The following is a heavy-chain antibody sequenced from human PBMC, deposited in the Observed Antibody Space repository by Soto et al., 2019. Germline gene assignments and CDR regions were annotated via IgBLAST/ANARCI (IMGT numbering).Heavy chain of an antibody. CDR3: AKVKRGYSGYDPRSPSYYYGMDV. V-gene: IGHV3-30*18. D-gene: IGHD5-12*01. CDR1: GFTFSSYG. Sequence: GGSLRLSCAASGFTFSSYGMHWVRQAPGKGLEWVAVISYDGSNKYYADSVKGRFTISRDNSKNTLYLQMNSLRAEDTAVYYCAKVKRGYSGYDPRSPSYYYGMDVWGQGTTVTVSS. CDR2: ISYDGSNK. J-gene: IGHJ6*02.